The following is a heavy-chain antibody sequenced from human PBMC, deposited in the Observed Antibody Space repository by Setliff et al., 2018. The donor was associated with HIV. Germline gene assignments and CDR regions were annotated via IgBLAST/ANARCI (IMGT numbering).Heavy chain of an antibody. J-gene: IGHJ4*02. Sequence: GASVKVSCKASGYTFTSYAMHWVRQAPGQRLEWMGWINAGNGNTKYSQKFQGRVTITRDTSASTAYMELSSLRPEDTAMYYCARVGSYWSTFDYWGQGALVTVSS. D-gene: IGHD1-26*01. CDR1: GYTFTSYA. CDR2: INAGNGNT. CDR3: ARVGSYWSTFDY. V-gene: IGHV1-3*01.